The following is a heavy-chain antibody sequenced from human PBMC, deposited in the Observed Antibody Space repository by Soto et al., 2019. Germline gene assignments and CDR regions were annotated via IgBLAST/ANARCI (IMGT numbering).Heavy chain of an antibody. Sequence: GGSLRLSCAASGFTFSSYSMNWVRQAPGKGLEWVSSISSSSSYIYYADSVKGRFTISRDNAKNSLYLQMISLRAEDTAVYYCARDRQGSGYYQTPIDYWGQGTLVTVSS. CDR2: ISSSSSYI. D-gene: IGHD3-22*01. J-gene: IGHJ4*02. CDR3: ARDRQGSGYYQTPIDY. V-gene: IGHV3-21*01. CDR1: GFTFSSYS.